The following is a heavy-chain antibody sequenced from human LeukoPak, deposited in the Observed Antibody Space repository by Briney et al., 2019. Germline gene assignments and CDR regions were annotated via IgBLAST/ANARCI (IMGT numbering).Heavy chain of an antibody. Sequence: ASVRVSCKASGYTFTRYGISWVRQAPGQGLEWMGWINTYNGNTDYAQKLQGRVTMTTDTSTSTAYMELRSLRSDDTAVYYCAREIAAAGTGNWFDPWGQGNLVHVSS. CDR2: INTYNGNT. CDR1: GYTFTRYG. CDR3: AREIAAAGTGNWFDP. D-gene: IGHD6-13*01. J-gene: IGHJ5*02. V-gene: IGHV1-18*01.